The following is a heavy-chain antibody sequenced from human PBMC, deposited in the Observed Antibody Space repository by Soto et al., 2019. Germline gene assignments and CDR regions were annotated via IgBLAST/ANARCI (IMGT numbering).Heavy chain of an antibody. D-gene: IGHD2-2*01. CDR1: GFTFSSYS. CDR3: ARETSSFNDY. V-gene: IGHV3-21*01. Sequence: GGSLRLSCAASGFTFSSYSMNWVRQAPGKGLEWVSSISSNSSYTNYADSVKGRFTISRDNAKNTLYLQMNSLRAEDTAVYYCARETSSFNDYWGQGTLVTVSS. CDR2: ISSNSSYT. J-gene: IGHJ4*02.